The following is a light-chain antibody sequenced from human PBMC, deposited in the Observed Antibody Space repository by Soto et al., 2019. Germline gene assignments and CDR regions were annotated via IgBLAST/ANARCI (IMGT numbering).Light chain of an antibody. CDR3: RSYTTSATYV. Sequence: QSVLTQPASVSGSPGQSITISCTGTSSDVGRYNYVSWYQHHPGKAPKLMIYEVSNRPSGVSNRFSGSKSGNTASLTISGLQAEDEADYYCRSYTTSATYVFGTGTKATVL. V-gene: IGLV2-14*01. CDR2: EVS. CDR1: SSDVGRYNY. J-gene: IGLJ1*01.